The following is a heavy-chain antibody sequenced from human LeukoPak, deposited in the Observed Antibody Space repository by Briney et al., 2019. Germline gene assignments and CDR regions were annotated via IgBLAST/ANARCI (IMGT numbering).Heavy chain of an antibody. D-gene: IGHD6-19*01. CDR3: ARDLGNTGWYTFDY. J-gene: IGHJ4*02. CDR2: TYFRSRWYN. V-gene: IGHV6-1*01. CDR1: GDSVSSINGA. Sequence: SQTLSLTCAISGDSVSSINGAWNWIRQSPSRGLEWLGRTYFRSRWYNEFAESLKGRMTIDPDTSKNQFSLQLTSVTPEDTAVYYCARDLGNTGWYTFDYWGQGILVTVSS.